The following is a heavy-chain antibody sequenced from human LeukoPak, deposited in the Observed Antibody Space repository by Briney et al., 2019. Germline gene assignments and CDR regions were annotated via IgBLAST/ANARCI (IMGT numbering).Heavy chain of an antibody. J-gene: IGHJ4*02. CDR1: GFNFRLYW. V-gene: IGHV3-7*01. Sequence: GGSLRLSCAASGFNFRLYWMSWVRQAPGKGLEWVANIKLDGGETFYVDSVKGRFTISRDNAKNSLSLQMNSLRAEDTAVYYCARGGHDYVWGSYRERTSFFDYWGQGTLVTVSS. D-gene: IGHD3-16*02. CDR2: IKLDGGET. CDR3: ARGGHDYVWGSYRERTSFFDY.